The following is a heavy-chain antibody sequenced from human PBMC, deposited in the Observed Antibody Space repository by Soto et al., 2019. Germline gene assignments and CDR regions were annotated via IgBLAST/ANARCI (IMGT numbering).Heavy chain of an antibody. CDR1: GGSISSGDYY. CDR3: ARSGSSGYYTRLGWFDP. J-gene: IGHJ5*02. D-gene: IGHD3-22*01. V-gene: IGHV4-30-4*01. CDR2: IYYSGST. Sequence: SETLSLTCTVSGGSISSGDYYWSWIRQPPGKGLEWIGYIYYSGSTYYNPSLKSRVTISVDTSKNQFSLKLSSVTAAHAAVYYCARSGSSGYYTRLGWFDPWGQGTLVTVSS.